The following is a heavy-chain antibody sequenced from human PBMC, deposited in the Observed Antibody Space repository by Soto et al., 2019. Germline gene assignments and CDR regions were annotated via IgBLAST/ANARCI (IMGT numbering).Heavy chain of an antibody. CDR3: AKDAVYNDGLWFMDN. J-gene: IGHJ4*02. V-gene: IGHV3-23*05. CDR1: GLPHNSFA. Sequence: GGSMRLSCTASGLPHNSFAMMWVRQAPGKGLECVAGIYGNGGGIKYADSVKGRFTISRDNSRSTVYLQMTDLRADHTAVYYCAKDAVYNDGLWFMDNWGQGTQVTVSS. D-gene: IGHD2-8*02. CDR2: IYGNGGGI.